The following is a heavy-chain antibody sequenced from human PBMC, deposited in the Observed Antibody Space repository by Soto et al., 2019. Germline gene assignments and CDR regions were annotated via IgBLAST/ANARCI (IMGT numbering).Heavy chain of an antibody. D-gene: IGHD1-20*01. V-gene: IGHV3-33*01. J-gene: IGHJ6*02. Sequence: QVQLVESGGGVVHPGRSLRLSCAASGITFSNYGMHWVRQAPGKGLDWVAVIWYDGSNKYYAESVKGRFTISRDNSKNTLDLQMNSLRVEDTAVYYCAREGINYAVDVWGQGTTVTVSS. CDR3: AREGINYAVDV. CDR1: GITFSNYG. CDR2: IWYDGSNK.